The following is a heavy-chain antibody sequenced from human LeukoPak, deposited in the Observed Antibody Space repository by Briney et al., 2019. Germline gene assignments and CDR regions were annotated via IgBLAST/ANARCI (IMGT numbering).Heavy chain of an antibody. J-gene: IGHJ4*02. CDR3: ATYSSWYDY. CDR2: IIPIFGTA. D-gene: IGHD6-13*01. Sequence: GASVKVSCKASGGTFSSYAISRVRHAPGQGLEWMGGIIPIFGTANYAQKFQGRVTITADKSTSTAYMELSSLRSEDTAVYYCATYSSWYDYWGQGTLVTVSS. V-gene: IGHV1-69*06. CDR1: GGTFSSYA.